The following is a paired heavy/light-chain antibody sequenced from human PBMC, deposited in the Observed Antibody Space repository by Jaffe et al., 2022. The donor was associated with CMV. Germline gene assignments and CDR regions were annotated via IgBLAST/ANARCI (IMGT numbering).Heavy chain of an antibody. V-gene: IGHV3-23*01. CDR3: AKGKVGSGWY. D-gene: IGHD6-19*01. J-gene: IGHJ4*02. CDR2: VTESGGST. CDR1: RFTFSNSA. Sequence: EVQLLESGGGLVQPGGSLRLSCAASRFTFSNSAMSWVRQAPGRGLEWVSAVTESGGSTYYAGSVKGRFTISRDNSKNTLYLQMNSLRVEDTAVYYCAKGKVGSGWYWGQGTLVTVSS.
Light chain of an antibody. J-gene: IGLJ2*01. CDR3: ATWDNSLSVVV. V-gene: IGLV1-51*01. Sequence: QSVLTQPPSVSAAPGQKVTISCSGSTSNIGSNLVSWYQQFPGTAPKVLIHDDNERPSGTPARFSGSKSGTSATLDITGLQTGDEADYYCATWDNSLSVVVIGGGTKLTVL. CDR1: TSNIGSNL. CDR2: DDN.